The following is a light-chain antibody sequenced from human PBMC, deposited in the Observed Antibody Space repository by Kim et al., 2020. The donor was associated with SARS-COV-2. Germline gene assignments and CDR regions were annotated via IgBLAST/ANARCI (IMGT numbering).Light chain of an antibody. J-gene: IGLJ2*01. Sequence: QSVLTQPPSVSGAPGQRVTISCTGSSSNIGAGYDVHWYQQLPGTAPKLLIYGNSNRPSGVPDRCSASKSGASASLAITGLQAEDEADYYCRSYDSSVSGSVFGGGTKVTVL. CDR3: RSYDSSVSGSV. V-gene: IGLV1-40*01. CDR2: GNS. CDR1: SSNIGAGYD.